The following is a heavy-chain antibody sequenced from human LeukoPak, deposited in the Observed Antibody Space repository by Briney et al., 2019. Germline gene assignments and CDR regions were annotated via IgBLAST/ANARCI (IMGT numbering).Heavy chain of an antibody. Sequence: PGGSLRLSCAASGLTFSSYWMHWVRQAPGKGLVWVSHINSDASSASYADSVKGRFTISRDNAKNTLYLQMNSLRAEDTAMYYCARVGYYFGSGSLILYYFDYWGQGTLVTVSS. J-gene: IGHJ4*02. V-gene: IGHV3-74*01. CDR2: INSDASSA. D-gene: IGHD3-10*01. CDR1: GLTFSSYW. CDR3: ARVGYYFGSGSLILYYFDY.